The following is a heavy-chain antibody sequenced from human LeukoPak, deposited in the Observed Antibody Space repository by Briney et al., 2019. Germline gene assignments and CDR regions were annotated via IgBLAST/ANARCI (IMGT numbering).Heavy chain of an antibody. J-gene: IGHJ4*02. CDR3: LATGGFDY. CDR2: IKEDGSEK. CDR1: GFTFSNYW. D-gene: IGHD2-8*02. V-gene: IGHV3-7*02. Sequence: PGGSLRLSCAASGFTFSNYWMTWVRQVTGKGLEWVANIKEDGSEKYYVDSVKGRFTISRDNAKTSLYLQMNSLRAEDTAVYYCLATGGFDYWGQGTLVTVSS.